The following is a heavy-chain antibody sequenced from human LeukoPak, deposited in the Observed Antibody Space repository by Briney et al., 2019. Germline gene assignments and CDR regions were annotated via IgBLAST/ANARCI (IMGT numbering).Heavy chain of an antibody. Sequence: GESLKSSCKGSGYKFTTYCIGGVRQMPGKGREGRGIIYPGDSDTRYSPAFQGQVPISAAKSISTAYLQWSRLKAPDTAMYYCARGGIPASGAGGADFDYWGQGTLVTVSS. CDR1: GYKFTTYC. V-gene: IGHV5-51*01. CDR2: IYPGDSDT. J-gene: IGHJ4*02. CDR3: ARGGIPASGAGGADFDY. D-gene: IGHD6-13*01.